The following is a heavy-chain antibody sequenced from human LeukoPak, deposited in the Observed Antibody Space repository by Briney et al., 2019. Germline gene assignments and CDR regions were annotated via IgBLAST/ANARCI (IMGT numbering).Heavy chain of an antibody. J-gene: IGHJ4*01. Sequence: SETLSLTCTVSGGSISSGGYYWSWIRQHPGKGLEWIGYIYYSGSTYYNPSLKSRVTISVDTSKNQFSLKLSSVTAADTAVYYCARGSRTFREFDYWGQGTLGTVSS. CDR2: IYYSGST. CDR1: GGSISSGGYY. D-gene: IGHD1-14*01. CDR3: ARGSRTFREFDY. V-gene: IGHV4-31*03.